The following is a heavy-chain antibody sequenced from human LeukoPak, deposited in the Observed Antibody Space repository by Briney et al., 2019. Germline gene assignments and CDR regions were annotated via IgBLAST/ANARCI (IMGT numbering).Heavy chain of an antibody. CDR3: AKPPSMGYCSSTSCYEGLSWFDP. V-gene: IGHV3-23*01. D-gene: IGHD2-2*01. CDR1: GFTFSSYA. J-gene: IGHJ5*02. Sequence: GGSLRLSCAASGFTFSSYAMSWVRQAPGKGLEWVSAIGGSGGSTYYADSVKGRFTISRDNSKNTLYLQMNSLRAEDTAVYYCAKPPSMGYCSSTSCYEGLSWFDPWGQGTLVTVSS. CDR2: IGGSGGST.